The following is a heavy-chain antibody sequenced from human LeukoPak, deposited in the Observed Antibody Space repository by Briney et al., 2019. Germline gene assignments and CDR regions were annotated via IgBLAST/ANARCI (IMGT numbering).Heavy chain of an antibody. CDR1: GYSFTSYW. J-gene: IGHJ3*02. D-gene: IGHD3-22*01. V-gene: IGHV5-10-1*01. CDR3: ASLKYYCDSSGYYGGDAFDI. Sequence: GESLKISCKGSGYSFTSYWISWVRQMPGKGLEWMGRIDPSDSYTNYSPSFQGHVTISADKSISTAYLQWSSLKASDTAMYYCASLKYYCDSSGYYGGDAFDIWGQGTMVTVSS. CDR2: IDPSDSYT.